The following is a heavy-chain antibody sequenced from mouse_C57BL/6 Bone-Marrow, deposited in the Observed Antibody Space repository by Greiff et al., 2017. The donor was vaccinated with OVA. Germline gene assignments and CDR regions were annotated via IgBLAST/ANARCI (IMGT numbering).Heavy chain of an antibody. CDR1: GYTFTDYY. V-gene: IGHV1-76*01. J-gene: IGHJ2*01. D-gene: IGHD1-1*01. CDR3: ARGTTVVASYYCDY. Sequence: QVQLKQSGAELVRPGASVKLSCKASGYTFTDYYINWVKQRPGQGLEWIARIYPGSGNTYYNEKFKGKATLTADKSSSTAYMPLSSLTSEDSAVYFCARGTTVVASYYCDYWGQGTTLTVSS. CDR2: IYPGSGNT.